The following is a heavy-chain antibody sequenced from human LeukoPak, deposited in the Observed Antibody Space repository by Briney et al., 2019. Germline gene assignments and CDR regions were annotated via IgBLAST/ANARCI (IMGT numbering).Heavy chain of an antibody. CDR3: ARRLRDAFDI. J-gene: IGHJ3*02. Sequence: PSETLSLTCTVSGGSISSSSYYWGWIRQPPGKGLEWIGSIYYSGSTYYSPSLKSRVTISVDTSKNQFSLKLSSVTAADTAVYYCARRLRDAFDIWGQGTMVTVSS. V-gene: IGHV4-39*01. D-gene: IGHD3-10*01. CDR1: GGSISSSSYY. CDR2: IYYSGST.